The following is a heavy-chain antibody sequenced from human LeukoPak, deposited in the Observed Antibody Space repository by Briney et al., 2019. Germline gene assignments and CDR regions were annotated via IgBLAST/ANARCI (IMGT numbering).Heavy chain of an antibody. CDR1: GFTFSSYS. Sequence: PGGSLRLSCAASGFTFSSYSMNWVRQAPGKGLEWVSSISSSSNYIYYADSVKGRFTISRDDSKNTLYLQMNTLRAEDTAVYYCAKRHSSGWYYFDYWGQGTLVTVSS. CDR3: AKRHSSGWYYFDY. V-gene: IGHV3-21*04. J-gene: IGHJ4*02. CDR2: ISSSSNYI. D-gene: IGHD6-19*01.